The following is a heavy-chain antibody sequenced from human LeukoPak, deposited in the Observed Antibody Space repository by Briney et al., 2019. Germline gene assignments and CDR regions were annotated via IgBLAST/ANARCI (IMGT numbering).Heavy chain of an antibody. CDR3: ARGPNSNWSGLDF. CDR1: GFSFSGHW. D-gene: IGHD6-6*01. V-gene: IGHV3-74*01. CDR2: ISPTGSTT. J-gene: IGHJ4*02. Sequence: GGSLRLSCTASGFSFSGHWMHWARQLPGKGLVWVSRISPTGSTTSYADSVKGRITVSRDNAKNTLYLQVNNLRAEDTAVYYCARGPNSNWSGLDFWGQGTLLTVSS.